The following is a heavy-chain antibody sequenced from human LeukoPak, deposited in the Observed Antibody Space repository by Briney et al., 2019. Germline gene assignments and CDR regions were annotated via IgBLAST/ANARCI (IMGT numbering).Heavy chain of an antibody. CDR1: GFTFSDYY. V-gene: IGHV3-11*01. CDR2: ISSSGSTI. CDR3: ARDPHYYYYGLDV. J-gene: IGHJ6*02. Sequence: GGSLRLSCAASGFTFSDYYMSWIGQAPGKGLEWVSYISSSGSTIYYADSVKGRFTISRDNAKDSLYLQMNSVRAEDTAVYYCARDPHYYYYGLDVWGQGTTVTVSS.